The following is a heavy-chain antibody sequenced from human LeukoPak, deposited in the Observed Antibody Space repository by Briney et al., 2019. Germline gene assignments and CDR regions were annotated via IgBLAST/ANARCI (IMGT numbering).Heavy chain of an antibody. CDR2: IYDSGST. CDR3: ARDLVA. V-gene: IGHV4-59*06. CDR1: GGSISSYY. J-gene: IGHJ5*02. Sequence: KPSETLSLTCTVSGGSISSYYWTWIRQHPGKGLEWIGYIYDSGSTYYNPSLKSRVTISVDTPKNQLSLKVSSVTAADTAVYYCARDLVAWGQGTLVTVSS. D-gene: IGHD2-15*01.